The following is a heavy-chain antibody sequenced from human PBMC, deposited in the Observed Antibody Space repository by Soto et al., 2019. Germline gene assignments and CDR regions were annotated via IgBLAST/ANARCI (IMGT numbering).Heavy chain of an antibody. D-gene: IGHD3-22*01. J-gene: IGHJ1*01. Sequence: QITLKESGPTLVKPTQTLTLTCTFSGFSLSTSGVGVGWIRQPPGKALEWLALIYWDDDKRYSPSLKSRLTITKDTSKYQVVLTMTNMDPVDTATYYCALLTYYYDSSGYYSSAEYFQHWGQGTLVTVSS. CDR3: ALLTYYYDSSGYYSSAEYFQH. CDR2: IYWDDDK. V-gene: IGHV2-5*02. CDR1: GFSLSTSGVG.